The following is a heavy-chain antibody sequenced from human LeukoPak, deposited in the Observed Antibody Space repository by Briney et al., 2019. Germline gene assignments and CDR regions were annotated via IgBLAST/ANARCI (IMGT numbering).Heavy chain of an antibody. V-gene: IGHV3-7*01. CDR3: ARSKGSGWYSGWYFDL. Sequence: PGGSLRLACAASGFTFSRYRMSWVRQAPGKGLEWVANIKQDGSEYYYVDSLKGRFNISRDNAKNSLYLQMNILRAEDTAVYYCARSKGSGWYSGWYFDLWGRGTLVTVSS. J-gene: IGHJ2*01. CDR1: GFTFSRYR. D-gene: IGHD6-19*01. CDR2: IKQDGSEY.